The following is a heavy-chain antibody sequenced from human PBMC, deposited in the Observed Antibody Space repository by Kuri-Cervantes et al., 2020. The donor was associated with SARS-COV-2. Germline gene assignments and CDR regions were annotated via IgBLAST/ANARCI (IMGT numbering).Heavy chain of an antibody. J-gene: IGHJ6*02. CDR1: GFSLRTAEVG. Sequence: SGPTLAKPTQTLTLTGTFTGFSLRTAEVGVGWIRQLPGEALEWLALIFGNDDERYSPSLKIRLTLTKGTSKNQVVLRLTNVAPVDTGTDYCAHIRRTSGGHYFHFYSMDVWGQGTTVTVSS. CDR3: AHIRRTSGGHYFHFYSMDV. CDR2: IFGNDDE. D-gene: IGHD6-19*01. V-gene: IGHV2-5*01.